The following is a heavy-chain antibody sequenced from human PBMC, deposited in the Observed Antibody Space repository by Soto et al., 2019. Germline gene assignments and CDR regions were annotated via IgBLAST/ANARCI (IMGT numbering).Heavy chain of an antibody. CDR1: GYTFTSYD. D-gene: IGHD3-3*01. CDR2: MNPNSGNT. J-gene: IGHJ1*01. V-gene: IGHV1-8*01. CDR3: ARGLGAYYDFWSGYYTGGYFQH. Sequence: ASVKVSCKASGYTFTSYDINWVRQATGQGLEWMGWMNPNSGNTGYAQKFQGRVTMTRNTSISTAHMELSSLRSEDTAVYYCARGLGAYYDFWSGYYTGGYFQHWGQGTLVTVSS.